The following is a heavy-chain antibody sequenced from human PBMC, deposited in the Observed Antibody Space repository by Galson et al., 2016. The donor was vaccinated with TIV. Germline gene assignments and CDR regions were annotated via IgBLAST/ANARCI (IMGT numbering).Heavy chain of an antibody. J-gene: IGHJ4*02. Sequence: SVKVSCKASGYTFTDYYIHWVRQAPGQGLEWMGWITPINGDTKYAQKFQGRVAMTRDKSISTAYLELTRVTTDDTAVYYCARDRNTYYFDIPFDYWGQGTQVTVSS. CDR3: ARDRNTYYFDIPFDY. D-gene: IGHD3-9*01. V-gene: IGHV1-2*02. CDR1: GYTFTDYY. CDR2: ITPINGDT.